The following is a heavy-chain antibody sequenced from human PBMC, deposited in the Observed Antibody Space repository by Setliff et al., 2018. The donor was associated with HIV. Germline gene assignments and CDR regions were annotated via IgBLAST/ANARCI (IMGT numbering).Heavy chain of an antibody. CDR3: ARDRGRPDSFDI. V-gene: IGHV3-74*01. J-gene: IGHJ3*02. CDR1: GFIFNDYW. CDR2: INSDGSGT. Sequence: GGSLRLSCAASGFIFNDYWMHWVRQAPGKGLLWVSHINSDGSGTKYADSVKGRFTMSRDNAKNTLYLQMNSLRAEDTALYFCARDRGRPDSFDIWGQGTMVTVSS. D-gene: IGHD1-26*01.